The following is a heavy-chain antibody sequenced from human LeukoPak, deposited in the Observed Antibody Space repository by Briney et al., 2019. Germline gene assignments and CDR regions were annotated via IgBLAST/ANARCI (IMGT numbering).Heavy chain of an antibody. CDR3: ARDYGYYETSGPDY. CDR1: GYTFTSYG. V-gene: IGHV1-18*01. J-gene: IGHJ4*02. CDR2: TSAYNGDT. Sequence: ASVKVSCKASGYTFTSYGISWVRQAPGQGLEWMGWTSAYNGDTNYAQKVQGRVTMTTDSSTSTAYMELRSLRSDDTAVYYCARDYGYYETSGPDYWGQGTLVTVSS. D-gene: IGHD3-22*01.